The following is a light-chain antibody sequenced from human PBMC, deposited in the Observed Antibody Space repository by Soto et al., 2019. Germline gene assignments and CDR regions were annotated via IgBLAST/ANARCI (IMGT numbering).Light chain of an antibody. CDR3: VVFMGSGIVV. V-gene: IGLV8-61*01. CDR2: STN. J-gene: IGLJ2*01. CDR1: SGSVSPRYF. Sequence: QTVVTQEPSFSVSPGGTVTLTCGLSSGSVSPRYFPSWYQLTPGQAPRTLIYSTNTRSSGVPDRFSGSILGNKAALTITGAQADDESDYYCVVFMGSGIVVFGGGTQLTVL.